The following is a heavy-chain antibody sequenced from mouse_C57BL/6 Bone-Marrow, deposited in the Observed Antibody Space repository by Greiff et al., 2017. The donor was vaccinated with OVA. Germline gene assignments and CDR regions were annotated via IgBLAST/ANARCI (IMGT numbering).Heavy chain of an antibody. V-gene: IGHV1-85*01. CDR3: AREGFDYGCDGWYFDV. D-gene: IGHD2-2*01. CDR2: IYPRDGST. Sequence: VQRVESGPELVKPGASVKLSCKASGYTFTSYDINWVKQRPGQGLEWIGWIYPRDGSTKYNEKFKGKATLTVDTSSSTAYMELHSLTSEDSAVYFCAREGFDYGCDGWYFDVWGTGTTVTVSS. J-gene: IGHJ1*03. CDR1: GYTFTSYD.